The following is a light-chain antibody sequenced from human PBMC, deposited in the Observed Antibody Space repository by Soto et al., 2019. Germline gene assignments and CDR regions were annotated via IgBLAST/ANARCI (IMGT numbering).Light chain of an antibody. Sequence: IVLTQFPGTLSLSPGERATLSCRASQSVSSNYLAWYQQRPGQPPNLLIFGASNRAPGIPDRFSGSGSGTDFTLTISRLEPEDFAVYYCQQYGSSIKTFGQGTKVDIX. CDR3: QQYGSSIKT. CDR1: QSVSSNY. CDR2: GAS. J-gene: IGKJ1*01. V-gene: IGKV3-20*01.